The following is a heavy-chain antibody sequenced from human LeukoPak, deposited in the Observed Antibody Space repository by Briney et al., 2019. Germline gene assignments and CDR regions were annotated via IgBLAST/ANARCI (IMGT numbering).Heavy chain of an antibody. Sequence: GGSLRLSCAASGFTFNNYWMHWVRQAPGKGLVWVSRINTDGSLINYADSVKGRFTFSRDNARNTLYLQMNSLRVEDTAVYYCARIKVGATGIDYWGQGTLVTVSS. CDR2: INTDGSLI. J-gene: IGHJ4*02. CDR1: GFTFNNYW. V-gene: IGHV3-74*01. CDR3: ARIKVGATGIDY. D-gene: IGHD1-26*01.